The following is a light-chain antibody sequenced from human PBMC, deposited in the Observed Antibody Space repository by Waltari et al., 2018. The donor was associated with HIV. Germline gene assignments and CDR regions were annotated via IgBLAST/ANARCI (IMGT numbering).Light chain of an antibody. CDR1: NIGSKT. V-gene: IGLV3-21*02. CDR3: QVWDTISDHRV. Sequence: SSVLTQPPSVSVAPGQTARLTCGGDNIGSKTVHWYQQKPGQAPLVVVDDDRDRPSGIPERFSGSNAGNTATLTINRVEAGDEADYYCQVWDTISDHRVFGGGTKLTVL. J-gene: IGLJ2*01. CDR2: DDR.